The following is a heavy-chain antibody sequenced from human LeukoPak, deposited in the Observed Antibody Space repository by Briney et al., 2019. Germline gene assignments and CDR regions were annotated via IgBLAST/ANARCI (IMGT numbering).Heavy chain of an antibody. CDR1: GFTFSSYA. V-gene: IGHV3-23*01. CDR2: ISGSGGST. D-gene: IGHD1-26*01. J-gene: IGHJ4*02. Sequence: AGGSLRLSCAASGFTFSSYAMSWVRQAPGKGLEWVSAISGSGGSTYYADSVKGRFTISRDNAKNSLYLQMNSLRAEDTAVYYCARDLSAIDYWGQGTLVTVSS. CDR3: ARDLSAIDY.